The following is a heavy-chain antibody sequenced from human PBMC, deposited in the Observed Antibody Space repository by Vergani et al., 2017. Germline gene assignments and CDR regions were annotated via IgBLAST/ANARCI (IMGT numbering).Heavy chain of an antibody. CDR2: LRYDGSNE. J-gene: IGHJ6*02. CDR1: GFRFSDYG. D-gene: IGHD2-2*01. Sequence: HVQMVESGGGVVQPGRSLRLSCAVSGFRFSDYGMHWVRQAPGRGLEWVAFLRYDGSNEYYGDAVKGRFIISRDNSKNMLSLEMHSLRPEDTAVYYCANSYCSSLSCYAFYGVEVWGQGTTVTVSS. CDR3: ANSYCSSLSCYAFYGVEV. V-gene: IGHV3-30*02.